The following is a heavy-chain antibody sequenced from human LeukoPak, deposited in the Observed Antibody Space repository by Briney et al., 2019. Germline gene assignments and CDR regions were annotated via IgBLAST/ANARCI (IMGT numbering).Heavy chain of an antibody. CDR3: ARATDYYGSGVYRY. CDR1: GFTVSSNY. CDR2: IYSGGST. J-gene: IGHJ4*02. D-gene: IGHD3-10*01. Sequence: GGSLRLSCAASGFTVSSNYMSWVRQAPGKGLEWVSVIYSGGSTHYADSVKGRFTISRDNSKNTLYLQMNSLRAEDTAVYYCARATDYYGSGVYRYWGQGTLVTVSS. V-gene: IGHV3-53*01.